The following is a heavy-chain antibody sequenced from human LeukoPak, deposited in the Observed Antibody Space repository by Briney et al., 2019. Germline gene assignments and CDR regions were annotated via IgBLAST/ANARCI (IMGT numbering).Heavy chain of an antibody. CDR3: ARDRPTTNY. D-gene: IGHD4-11*01. CDR2: ISYDGSNK. J-gene: IGHJ4*02. Sequence: GGSLRLSCAASGFTFSSYGMHWVRQAPGKGLEWVAVISYDGSNKYYADSVKGRFTISRDNSKNTLYLQMNSLRAEDTAVYYCARDRPTTNYWGQGTLVTVSS. CDR1: GFTFSSYG. V-gene: IGHV3-30*03.